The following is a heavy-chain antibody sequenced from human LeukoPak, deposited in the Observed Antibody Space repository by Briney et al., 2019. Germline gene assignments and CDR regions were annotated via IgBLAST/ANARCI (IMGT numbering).Heavy chain of an antibody. CDR2: INPNSGGT. J-gene: IGHJ4*02. V-gene: IGHV1-2*06. Sequence: VASVKVSCKASGYTFTGYYMHWVRQAPGQGLEWMGRINPNSGGTNYAQKFQGRVTMTRDTSISTAYMERSRLRSDDTAVYYCARDGDHDYVWGSPDYWGQGTLVTVSS. CDR3: ARDGDHDYVWGSPDY. CDR1: GYTFTGYY. D-gene: IGHD3-16*01.